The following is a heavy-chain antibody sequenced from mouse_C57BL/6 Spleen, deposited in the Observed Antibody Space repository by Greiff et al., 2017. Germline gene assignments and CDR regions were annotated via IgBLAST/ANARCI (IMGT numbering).Heavy chain of an antibody. J-gene: IGHJ1*03. CDR1: GYTFTSYW. CDR2: IHPNSGST. D-gene: IGHD1-1*01. Sequence: QVQLQQPGAELVKPGASVKLSCKASGYTFTSYWMHWVKQRPGQGLEWIGMIHPNSGSTNYNEKFKRKATLTVDKSSSTAYMQLSSLTSEDSAVYYCARARYLNYYGSSCDDWYFDVWGTGTTVTVSS. V-gene: IGHV1-64*01. CDR3: ARARYLNYYGSSCDDWYFDV.